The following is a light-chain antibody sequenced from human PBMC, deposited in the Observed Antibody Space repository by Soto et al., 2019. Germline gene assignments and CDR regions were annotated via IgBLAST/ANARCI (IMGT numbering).Light chain of an antibody. Sequence: QSALTQPASVSGSPGQSISISCTGTSSDVGGYNYVSWYQQHPGKAPKLMIYDVGDRPSGISNRFSGSKSGNTAFLTISGLQAEDEADYYCSSYTSTTSLVFGGGTKLTVL. CDR1: SSDVGGYNY. V-gene: IGLV2-14*01. CDR3: SSYTSTTSLV. CDR2: DVG. J-gene: IGLJ2*01.